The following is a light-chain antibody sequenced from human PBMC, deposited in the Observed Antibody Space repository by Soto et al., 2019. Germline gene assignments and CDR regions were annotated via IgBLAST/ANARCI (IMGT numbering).Light chain of an antibody. CDR3: QHYNNWPPYS. J-gene: IGKJ2*03. Sequence: ETVITQFPYTLSVSPGESATLSCRASRDVSTNLAWFQQKPGQTPRLVLYGASKRATGIPARFSGSGSGTHFTLTISSLQSEDFGVYYCQHYNNWPPYSFGQGTKVDIK. CDR2: GAS. CDR1: RDVSTN. V-gene: IGKV3-15*01.